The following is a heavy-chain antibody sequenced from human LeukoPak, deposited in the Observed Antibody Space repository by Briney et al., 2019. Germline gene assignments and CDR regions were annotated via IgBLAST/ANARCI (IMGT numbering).Heavy chain of an antibody. CDR1: GFTFSRYW. Sequence: GGSLRLSCAASGFTFSRYWIHWVRQAPGKGLEWVSRINPDGSTTTYADSVKGRFTISRDNAKNTVFLQMNSLRAEDTAMYYCARVLSGSWDWFDPWGQGTLVTVSS. CDR3: ARVLSGSWDWFDP. D-gene: IGHD3-22*01. CDR2: INPDGSTT. J-gene: IGHJ5*02. V-gene: IGHV3-74*01.